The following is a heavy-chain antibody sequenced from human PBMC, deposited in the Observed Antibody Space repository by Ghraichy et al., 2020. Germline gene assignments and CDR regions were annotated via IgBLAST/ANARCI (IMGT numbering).Heavy chain of an antibody. CDR3: ARVTDIVVVPAAAPLRY. Sequence: SVKVSCKAFGGTFSSYAISWVRQAPGQGLEWMGGIIPILGIANYAQKFQGRVTITADKSTSTAYMELSSLRSEDTAVYYCARVTDIVVVPAAAPLRYWGQGTLVTVSS. V-gene: IGHV1-69*10. CDR2: IIPILGIA. D-gene: IGHD2-2*01. J-gene: IGHJ4*02. CDR1: GGTFSSYA.